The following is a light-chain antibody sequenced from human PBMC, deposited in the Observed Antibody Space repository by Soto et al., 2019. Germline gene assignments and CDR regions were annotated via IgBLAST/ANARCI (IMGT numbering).Light chain of an antibody. Sequence: QSVLTQPASVSGSPGQSITISCTGASSDVGGYNYVSWYQQHPGKAPKLMIYDVSERPSGVSNRFSGSKFGNTASLTISGLQAEDEADYYCSSHTSRSSWVFGGGTKVTVL. J-gene: IGLJ3*02. CDR2: DVS. CDR1: SSDVGGYNY. V-gene: IGLV2-14*01. CDR3: SSHTSRSSWV.